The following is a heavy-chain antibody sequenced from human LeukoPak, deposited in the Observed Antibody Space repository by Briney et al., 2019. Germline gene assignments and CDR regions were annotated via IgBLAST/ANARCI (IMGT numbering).Heavy chain of an antibody. J-gene: IGHJ3*02. V-gene: IGHV4-4*07. CDR2: IYTSGST. CDR1: GVSICSYY. D-gene: IGHD1-26*01. CDR3: AGASGSAAGAYDI. Sequence: SETLSLTCTVSGVSICSYYWSWLRQPAGQELKWIGRIYTSGSTNDNPSLKSRVTMSVDTSKNQYSLKLSSVTAADTAVYYCAGASGSAAGAYDIWGQGTMVTVSS.